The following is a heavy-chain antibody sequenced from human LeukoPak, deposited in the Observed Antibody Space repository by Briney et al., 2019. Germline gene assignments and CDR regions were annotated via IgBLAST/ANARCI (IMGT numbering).Heavy chain of an antibody. CDR2: IYYSGSN. J-gene: IGHJ6*02. V-gene: IGHV4-31*03. Sequence: SETLSLTCTVSGGTISSGDYYWSWIRQHPGKGLEWIGYIYYSGSNYYNPSLKSRVTISVDTSKNQFSLKLSSVTAADTAVYYCARGAYGMDVWGQGTTVTVSS. CDR1: GGTISSGDYY. CDR3: ARGAYGMDV.